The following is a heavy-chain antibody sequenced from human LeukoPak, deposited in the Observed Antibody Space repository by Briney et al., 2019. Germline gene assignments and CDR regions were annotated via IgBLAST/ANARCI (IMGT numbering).Heavy chain of an antibody. CDR3: ARDSSHSTYYDILTGYYRIPTNWFDP. D-gene: IGHD3-9*01. CDR2: IKQDASEK. Sequence: PGGSLRLSCAASGFTFISYWMSWVRQAPGKGLEWVANIKQDASEKYYVDSVKGRFTISRDNAKNSLYLQMNSLRAEDTAVYYCARDSSHSTYYDILTGYYRIPTNWFDPWGQGTLVTVSS. CDR1: GFTFISYW. V-gene: IGHV3-7*01. J-gene: IGHJ5*02.